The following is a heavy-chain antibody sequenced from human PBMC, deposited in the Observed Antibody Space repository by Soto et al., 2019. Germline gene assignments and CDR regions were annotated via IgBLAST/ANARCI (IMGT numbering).Heavy chain of an antibody. CDR2: IKSKTDGGTT. J-gene: IGHJ6*02. D-gene: IGHD2-15*01. Sequence: PGGSLRLSCAASGFTFSNAWMSWVRQAPGKGLEWVGRIKSKTDGGTTDYAAPVKGRFTISRDDSKNTLYLQMNSLKTEDTAVYYCTTGGGYCSGGSCYWGLYYYYYYGMDVWGQGTTVTVSS. V-gene: IGHV3-15*01. CDR3: TTGGGYCSGGSCYWGLYYYYYYGMDV. CDR1: GFTFSNAW.